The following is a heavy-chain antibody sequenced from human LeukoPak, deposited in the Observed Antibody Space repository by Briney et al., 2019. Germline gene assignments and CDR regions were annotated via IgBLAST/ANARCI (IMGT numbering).Heavy chain of an antibody. CDR1: GGSISSSSYS. CDR2: IYYSGST. Sequence: PSETLSLTCTVSGGSISSSSYSWGWIRQPPGKGLEWIGSIYYSGSTYYNPSLKSRVTISVDTSKNQFSLKLTSVTAADTAVYYCARHEALNWFDPWGQGTLVTVSS. J-gene: IGHJ5*02. V-gene: IGHV4-39*01. CDR3: ARHEALNWFDP.